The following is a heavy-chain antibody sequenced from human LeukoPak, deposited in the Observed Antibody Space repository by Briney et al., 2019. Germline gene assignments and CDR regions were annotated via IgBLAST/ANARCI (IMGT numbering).Heavy chain of an antibody. V-gene: IGHV1-69*05. J-gene: IGHJ5*02. CDR2: IIPIFGTA. D-gene: IGHD2-2*01. CDR1: GGTFSSYA. CDR3: ARGGIVVVPADQNWFDP. Sequence: ASVKVSCKASGGTFSSYAISWVRQAPGQGLEWMGGIIPIFGTANYAQKFQGRVTITTDESTSTAYMELSSLRSEDTAVYYCARGGIVVVPADQNWFDPWGQGTLVTVSS.